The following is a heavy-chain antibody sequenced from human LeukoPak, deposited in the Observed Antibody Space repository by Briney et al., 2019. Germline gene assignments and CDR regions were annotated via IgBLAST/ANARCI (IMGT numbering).Heavy chain of an antibody. CDR2: ISGSGGST. J-gene: IGHJ4*02. V-gene: IGHV3-23*01. Sequence: GGSLRLPCAASGFTFSSYAMSWVRQAPGKGLEWVSAISGSGGSTYYADSVKGRFTISRDNSKNTLYLQMNSLRAEDTAVYYCAKVGEGYSSSWYRFPIEDEYWGQGTLVTVSS. CDR1: GFTFSSYA. CDR3: AKVGEGYSSSWYRFPIEDEY. D-gene: IGHD6-13*01.